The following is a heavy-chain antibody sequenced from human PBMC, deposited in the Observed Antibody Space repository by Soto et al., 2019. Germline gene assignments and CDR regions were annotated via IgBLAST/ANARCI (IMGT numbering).Heavy chain of an antibody. J-gene: IGHJ4*02. D-gene: IGHD1-7*01. CDR1: GGPIRTGGCY. Sequence: SETLSLTCSVSGGPIRTGGCYWSWVRQHPGRGLEWIGHIYYTGSTSYNPSLKSRVSMSLDTSKNQFSLMLSSVTVADAAVYYCARLLSDKWNYAPYYFDSRGQGTLVTVSS. V-gene: IGHV4-31*03. CDR3: ARLLSDKWNYAPYYFDS. CDR2: IYYTGST.